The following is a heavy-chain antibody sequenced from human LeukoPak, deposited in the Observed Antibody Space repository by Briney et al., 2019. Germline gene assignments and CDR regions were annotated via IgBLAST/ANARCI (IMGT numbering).Heavy chain of an antibody. J-gene: IGHJ4*02. V-gene: IGHV3-23*01. Sequence: PGRSLRLSCAASGFTFSSYAMSWVRQAPGKGLEWVSVISGSGGTTYYADSVKGRFTISRDNSKNTLYLQMNSLRAEDTAVYYCAKRVAASGPYFDYWGQGTLVTVSS. CDR3: AKRVAASGPYFDY. D-gene: IGHD6-13*01. CDR1: GFTFSSYA. CDR2: ISGSGGTT.